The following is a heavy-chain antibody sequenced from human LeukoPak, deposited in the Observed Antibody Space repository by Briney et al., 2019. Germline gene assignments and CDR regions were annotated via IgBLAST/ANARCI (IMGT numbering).Heavy chain of an antibody. D-gene: IGHD6-19*01. V-gene: IGHV4-59*01. CDR1: GGSISSYY. CDR2: LYYSGST. CDR3: ARGVDWSSSGWYPPFDP. J-gene: IGHJ5*02. Sequence: KTSETLSLTCTVSGGSISSYYWSWIRQPPGKGLEWIGYLYYSGSTNYNPSLKSRVTISVDTSKNQFSLKLSSVTAADTAVYYCARGVDWSSSGWYPPFDPWGQGTLVTVSS.